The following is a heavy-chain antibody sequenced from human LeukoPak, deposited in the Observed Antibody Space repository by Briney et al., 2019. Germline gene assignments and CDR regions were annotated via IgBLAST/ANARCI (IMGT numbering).Heavy chain of an antibody. V-gene: IGHV3-30*03. Sequence: GGSLRLSCAASGFTFSSSGMHWVRQAPGKGLEWVAVISYDGSNKYYADSVKGRFTISRDNSKNTLYLQMNSLRAEDTAVYYCARDKRGYGDYWGQGTLVTVSS. CDR1: GFTFSSSG. J-gene: IGHJ4*02. D-gene: IGHD1-1*01. CDR2: ISYDGSNK. CDR3: ARDKRGYGDY.